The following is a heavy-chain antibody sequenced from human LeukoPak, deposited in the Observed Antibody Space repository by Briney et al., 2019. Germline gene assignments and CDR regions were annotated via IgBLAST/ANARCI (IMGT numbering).Heavy chain of an antibody. CDR1: GSRFTSYW. CDR3: AGLEQLWSFDY. Sequence: GESLKISCKGSGSRFTSYWIGWVRQMPGKGLEWMGIIYPGDSDTRYSPSFQGQVTISADKSISTAYLQWSSLKASDTAMYYCAGLEQLWSFDYWGQGTLVTVSS. CDR2: IYPGDSDT. V-gene: IGHV5-51*01. J-gene: IGHJ4*02. D-gene: IGHD5-18*01.